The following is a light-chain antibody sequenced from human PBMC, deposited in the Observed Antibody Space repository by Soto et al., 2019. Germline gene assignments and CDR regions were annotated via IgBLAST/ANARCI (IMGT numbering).Light chain of an antibody. J-gene: IGLJ3*02. Sequence: QSALTQPRSVSESPGQSVTISCTGTSSDVGGYDYVSWYQQHPGKAPKLMIYDVSKRPSGVSHRFSGSKSGNTASLTISGLQAEDEADFYCCSYAGTYTWVFGGGTKLTVL. CDR2: DVS. V-gene: IGLV2-11*01. CDR3: CSYAGTYTWV. CDR1: SSDVGGYDY.